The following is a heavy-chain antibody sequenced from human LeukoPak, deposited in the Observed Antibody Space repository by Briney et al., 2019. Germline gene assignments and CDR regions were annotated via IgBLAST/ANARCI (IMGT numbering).Heavy chain of an antibody. Sequence: GGSLRLSCAASGFTFSSYWMHWVRQAPGKGLVWVSRINSDGSSTSYADSVKGRFTISRDNAKNTLYLQMNSLRAEDTAVYYCARAFNRGRFDYWGQGTLVTVSS. CDR3: ARAFNRGRFDY. CDR1: GFTFSSYW. D-gene: IGHD1-14*01. CDR2: INSDGSST. V-gene: IGHV3-74*01. J-gene: IGHJ4*02.